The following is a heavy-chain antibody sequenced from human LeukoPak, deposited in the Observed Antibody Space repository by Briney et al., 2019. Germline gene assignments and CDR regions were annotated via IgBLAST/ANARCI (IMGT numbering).Heavy chain of an antibody. CDR2: VYTSGST. J-gene: IGHJ4*02. CDR1: GGSISSGSYY. CDR3: ARDPGWDRGCFDY. D-gene: IGHD3-10*01. Sequence: PSQTLSLTCTVSGGSISSGSYYWSWIRQPAGKGLEWIGRVYTSGSTNYNPSLKSRVTISVDTSKNQFSLKLSSVTAADTAVYYCARDPGWDRGCFDYWGQGTLVTVSS. V-gene: IGHV4-61*02.